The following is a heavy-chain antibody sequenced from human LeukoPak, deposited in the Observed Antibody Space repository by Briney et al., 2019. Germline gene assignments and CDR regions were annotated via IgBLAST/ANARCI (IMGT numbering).Heavy chain of an antibody. CDR2: IKSKNVGGTT. V-gene: IGHV3-15*01. J-gene: IGHJ5*02. Sequence: GGSLRLSCAASGFTFSSYAMHWVRQAPGKGLEWVGRIKSKNVGGTTDYAAPVKGRFTISRDDSKNTVYLQMNSLKIEDTAVYYCTSHAAFDPWGQGTLVTVSS. CDR1: GFTFSSYA. CDR3: TSHAAFDP.